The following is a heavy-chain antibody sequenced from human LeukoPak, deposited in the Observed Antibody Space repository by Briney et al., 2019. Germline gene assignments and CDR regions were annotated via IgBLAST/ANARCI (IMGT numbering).Heavy chain of an antibody. Sequence: KASETLSLTCTVSGGSISSYYWSWTRQPPGKGLEWIGYIYYSGSTNYNPSLKSRVTISVDTSKNQFSVKLSSVTAEDTAVYYCARAPPQYNAFDIWGQGTMVTVSS. CDR1: GGSISSYY. J-gene: IGHJ3*02. D-gene: IGHD2/OR15-2a*01. V-gene: IGHV4-59*01. CDR3: ARAPPQYNAFDI. CDR2: IYYSGST.